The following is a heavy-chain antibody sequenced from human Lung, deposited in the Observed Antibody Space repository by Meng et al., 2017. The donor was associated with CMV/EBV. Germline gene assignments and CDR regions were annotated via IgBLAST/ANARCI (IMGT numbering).Heavy chain of an antibody. CDR3: ARIERRRILKYCGSDCSTTDY. CDR1: SSKM. Sequence: SSKMGTWDSQVTGKGMEWIGEINNSGSNKNKQSHKRRVTISVDKFKNQFSLKLGSVTAADTAVYYCARIERRRILKYCGSDCSTTDYWGQGTLVTVSS. J-gene: IGHJ4*02. CDR2: INNSGSN. V-gene: IGHV4-4*02. D-gene: IGHD2-21*02.